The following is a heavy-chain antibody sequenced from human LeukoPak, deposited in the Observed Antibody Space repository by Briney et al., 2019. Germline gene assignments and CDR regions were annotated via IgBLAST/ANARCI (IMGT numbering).Heavy chain of an antibody. CDR1: GYSFTTYW. Sequence: GESLKISCTGFGYSFTTYWIGWVRQTPGKGLEWIGIIYPGDSDARYSPSFQGQVTISVDKSISTAYLQWSSLKASDTAMYYCARQGRIVVVTTTHDAFDIWGQGTMVTVSS. D-gene: IGHD2-21*02. J-gene: IGHJ3*02. CDR3: ARQGRIVVVTTTHDAFDI. V-gene: IGHV5-51*01. CDR2: IYPGDSDA.